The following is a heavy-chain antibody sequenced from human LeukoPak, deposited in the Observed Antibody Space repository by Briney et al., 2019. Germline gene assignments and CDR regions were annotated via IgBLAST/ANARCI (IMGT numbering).Heavy chain of an antibody. CDR2: SSTYTGNT. D-gene: IGHD2-15*01. CDR3: ARDRYCSGGSCYLKPYYFDY. Sequence: ASVKVSCKASVYTFTTYGISWVRHVPGDGLEWRGWSSTYTGNTNYAQSLQGRVTMTTDTSTSTAYMELRSLRSDDTAVYYCARDRYCSGGSCYLKPYYFDYWGQGTLVTVSS. V-gene: IGHV1-18*01. CDR1: VYTFTTYG. J-gene: IGHJ4*02.